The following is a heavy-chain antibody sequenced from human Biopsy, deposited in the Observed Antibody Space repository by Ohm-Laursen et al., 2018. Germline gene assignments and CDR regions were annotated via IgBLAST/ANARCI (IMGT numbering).Heavy chain of an antibody. CDR1: GFTFNNYG. Sequence: SLRLSCTASGFTFNNYGMQWVRQAPGKGLEWVAFIFYDGSNTYYADSVKGRFTISRDNSRDTLYLQMGSLRAEDTAVYYCAKAGRGYIDYWGQGTLVIVSS. V-gene: IGHV3-30*18. J-gene: IGHJ4*02. CDR3: AKAGRGYIDY. D-gene: IGHD5-18*01. CDR2: IFYDGSNT.